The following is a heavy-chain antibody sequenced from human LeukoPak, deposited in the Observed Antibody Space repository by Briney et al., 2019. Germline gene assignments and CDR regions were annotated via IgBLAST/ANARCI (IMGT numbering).Heavy chain of an antibody. Sequence: SETLSLTCTVSGGSISSYYWSWIRQPPGKGLEWIGYIYYSGSTNYNPSLKSRVTISVDTSKNQFSLKLSSVTAADTAVYCCARNRRSRIAVAGTGFDYWGQGTLVTVSS. V-gene: IGHV4-59*01. CDR2: IYYSGST. CDR1: GGSISSYY. J-gene: IGHJ4*02. D-gene: IGHD6-19*01. CDR3: ARNRRSRIAVAGTGFDY.